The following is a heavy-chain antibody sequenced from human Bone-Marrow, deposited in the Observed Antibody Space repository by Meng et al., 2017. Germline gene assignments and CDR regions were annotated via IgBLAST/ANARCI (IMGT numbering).Heavy chain of an antibody. V-gene: IGHV3/OR16-13*01. CDR3: ARDVPVDHCTNGVCSPDY. CDR2: INSDGSST. Sequence: QWVWLAVGLVQPGGSLRLSLEASGFTFSSYWMHWVRPAPGKGLVWVSRINSDGSSTSYADSMKGQFTISRDNAKNTLYLQMNSLRAEDTAVYYCARDVPVDHCTNGVCSPDYWGQGTLVTVSS. CDR1: GFTFSSYW. J-gene: IGHJ4*02. D-gene: IGHD2-8*01.